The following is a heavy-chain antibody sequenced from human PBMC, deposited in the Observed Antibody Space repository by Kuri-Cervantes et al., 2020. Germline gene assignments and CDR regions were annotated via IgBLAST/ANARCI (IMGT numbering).Heavy chain of an antibody. J-gene: IGHJ6*02. CDR1: GGSVSSGSYS. CDR3: ARWVGYTAYYYYYGMDV. D-gene: IGHD5-18*01. CDR2: IYHSGST. V-gene: IGHV4-30-2*01. Sequence: SETLSLTCTVSGGSVSSGSYSWSWIRQPPGKGLEWIGYIYHSGSTYYNPSLKSRVTISVDKSKNQFSLKLSSVTAADTAVYYCARWVGYTAYYYYYGMDVWGQGTTVTVSS.